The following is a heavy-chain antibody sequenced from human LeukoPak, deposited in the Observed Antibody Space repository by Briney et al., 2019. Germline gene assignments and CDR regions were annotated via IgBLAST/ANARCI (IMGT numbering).Heavy chain of an antibody. CDR2: INHSGST. V-gene: IGHV4-34*01. D-gene: IGHD3-16*01. CDR1: GGSFSGYY. CDR3: ARGFWGFPPAFDI. Sequence: PSETLSLTCAVYGGSFSGYYWSWIRQPPGKGLEWIGEINHSGSTNYNPSLKSRVTISVDTSKNQFSLKLSSVTAADTAVYYCARGFWGFPPAFDIWAKGKRVTVSS. J-gene: IGHJ3*02.